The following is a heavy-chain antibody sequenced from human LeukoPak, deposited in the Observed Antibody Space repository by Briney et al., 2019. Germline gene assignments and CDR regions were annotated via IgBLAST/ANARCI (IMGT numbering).Heavy chain of an antibody. CDR1: GFTFNTYV. Sequence: GGSLRLSCAASGFTFNTYVMSWVRQAPGKGLEWVSAISASGGSTYYADSVKGRFSISRDNSKNTLYLQMNSLRADDTAVYYCAKDSTWDGYNLWGQGTLVTVSS. V-gene: IGHV3-23*01. CDR2: ISASGGST. J-gene: IGHJ4*02. D-gene: IGHD5-24*01. CDR3: AKDSTWDGYNL.